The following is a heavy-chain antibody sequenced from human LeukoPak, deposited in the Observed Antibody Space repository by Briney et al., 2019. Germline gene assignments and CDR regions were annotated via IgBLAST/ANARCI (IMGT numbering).Heavy chain of an antibody. CDR2: IYYSGST. D-gene: IGHD3-22*01. V-gene: IGHV4-30-4*01. CDR3: ARVAKTYYYDSSGYYGPDAFDI. Sequence: SETLSLTCTVSGGSISSGDYYWSWIRQPPGKGLEWIGYIYYSGSTYYNPSLKSRVTISVDTSKNQFSLKLSSVTAADTAVYYCARVAKTYYYDSSGYYGPDAFDIWGQGTMVTVSS. CDR1: GGSISSGDYY. J-gene: IGHJ3*02.